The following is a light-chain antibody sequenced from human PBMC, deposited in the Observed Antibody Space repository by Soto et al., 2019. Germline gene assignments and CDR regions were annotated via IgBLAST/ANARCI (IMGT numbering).Light chain of an antibody. CDR3: SSYTSSGTFGV. CDR2: DVS. V-gene: IGLV2-14*01. J-gene: IGLJ3*02. CDR1: SSDVGGYNY. Sequence: QSALTQPASVSGSPGQSITISCTGTSSDVGGYNYVSWYQQHPGKAPKLMIYDVSNRPSGVSNRFSGSKSGNTASLTISGLQAEDEPDYYCSSYTSSGTFGVFGGGTKLTVL.